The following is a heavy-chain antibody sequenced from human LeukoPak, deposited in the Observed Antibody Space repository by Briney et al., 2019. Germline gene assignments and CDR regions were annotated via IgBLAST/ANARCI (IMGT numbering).Heavy chain of an antibody. V-gene: IGHV4-59*12. Sequence: PSETLSLTCTVSGGSISSYYWSWIRQPPGKGLEWIGYIYYSGSTNYNPSLKSRVTISVDTSKKQFSLKLSSVTAADTAMYYCASLSGSYSLGTLDYWGQGTLVTVSS. CDR1: GGSISSYY. J-gene: IGHJ4*02. CDR3: ASLSGSYSLGTLDY. D-gene: IGHD1-26*01. CDR2: IYYSGST.